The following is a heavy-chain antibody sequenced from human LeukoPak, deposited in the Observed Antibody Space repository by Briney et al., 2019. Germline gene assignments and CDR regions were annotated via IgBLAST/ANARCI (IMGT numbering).Heavy chain of an antibody. CDR1: GFTFGSYW. CDR2: INQDETEK. V-gene: IGHV3-7*01. J-gene: IGHJ6*02. CDR3: ARGSWNDPSYYYFGMDV. Sequence: GGSLRLSCAPSGFTFGSYWMSWVRQAPGKGLEWVANINQDETEKYYVDFVKGRFTISRDNAKNSLFLQMNSLRAEDTAVYYCARGSWNDPSYYYFGMDVWGQGTTVTVSS. D-gene: IGHD3/OR15-3a*01.